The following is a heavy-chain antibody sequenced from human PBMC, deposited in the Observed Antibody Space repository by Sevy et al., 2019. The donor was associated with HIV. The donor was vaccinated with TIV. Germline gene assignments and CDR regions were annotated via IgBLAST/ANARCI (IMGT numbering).Heavy chain of an antibody. J-gene: IGHJ6*03. CDR3: ARLGYCSSTSCYYYYYYMDV. V-gene: IGHV1-18*01. Sequence: ASVKVSCKASGYTFTSYGIGWVRQAPGQGLEWMGWISAYNGNTNYAQKLQGRVTMTTDTSTSTAYMELRSLRSDDTAVYYCARLGYCSSTSCYYYYYYMDVWGKGTTVTVSS. CDR1: GYTFTSYG. D-gene: IGHD2-2*01. CDR2: ISAYNGNT.